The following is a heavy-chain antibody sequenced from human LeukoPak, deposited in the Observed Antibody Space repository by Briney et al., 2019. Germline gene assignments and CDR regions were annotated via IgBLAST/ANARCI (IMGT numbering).Heavy chain of an antibody. J-gene: IGHJ4*02. CDR2: ISSSSSYI. CDR1: GFTFSSYS. CDR3: ARDLLGQWGFVDY. V-gene: IGHV3-21*01. Sequence: GGSLRLSCAASGFTFSSYSMNWVRQAPGKGLEWVSSISSSSSYIYYADSVKGRFTISRDNAKNLLYLQMNSLRAEDTAVYYCARDLLGQWGFVDYWGQGTLVTVSS. D-gene: IGHD2-15*01.